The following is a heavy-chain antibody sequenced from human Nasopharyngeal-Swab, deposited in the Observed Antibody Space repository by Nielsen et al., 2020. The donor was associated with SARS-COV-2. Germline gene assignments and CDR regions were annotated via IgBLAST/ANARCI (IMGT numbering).Heavy chain of an antibody. J-gene: IGHJ4*02. CDR3: AREADSHDF. CDR2: VLYDGTTR. CDR1: GFTLTSYT. Sequence: GRSLRLSCAASGFTLTSYTMHWVRQAPGKGLEWVAVVLYDGTTRYYADSVKGRFTISRDTSENTLYLQMNSLRPDDTAVYFCAREADSHDFWGQGTLVTVSS. V-gene: IGHV3-30*04.